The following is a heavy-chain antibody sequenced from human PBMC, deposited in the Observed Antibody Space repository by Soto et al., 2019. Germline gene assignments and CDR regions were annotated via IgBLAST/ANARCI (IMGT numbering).Heavy chain of an antibody. Sequence: GASVKVSCKASGGAFSSYAISWVRQAPGQGLEWMGGIIPIFGTANYAQKFQGRVTITADESTSTAYMELSSLRSEGTAVYYCARTPHEGGVIVVVPAAIQGGWFEPWGQGTMVTVSS. D-gene: IGHD2-2*02. CDR2: IIPIFGTA. CDR3: ARTPHEGGVIVVVPAAIQGGWFEP. J-gene: IGHJ5*02. V-gene: IGHV1-69*13. CDR1: GGAFSSYA.